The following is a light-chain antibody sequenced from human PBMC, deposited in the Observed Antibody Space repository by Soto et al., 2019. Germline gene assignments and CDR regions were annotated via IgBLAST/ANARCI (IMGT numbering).Light chain of an antibody. Sequence: DIVMTQSPDSLAVSLGERATINCKSSQNVLYSSNNKNYLAWYQQRPGQPPKLLIYWASTRESGVPDRFSGSGSGTDFTLTISSLQAEDVAVYYCQQYYSNPLTFGQGTRLEIK. CDR2: WAS. CDR1: QNVLYSSNNKNY. CDR3: QQYYSNPLT. J-gene: IGKJ5*01. V-gene: IGKV4-1*01.